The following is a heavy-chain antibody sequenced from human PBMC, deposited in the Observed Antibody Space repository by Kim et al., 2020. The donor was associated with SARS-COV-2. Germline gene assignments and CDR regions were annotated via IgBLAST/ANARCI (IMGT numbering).Heavy chain of an antibody. CDR1: GGTFSSYA. Sequence: SVKVSCKASGGTFSSYAISWVRQAPGQGLEWMGGIIPIFGTANYAQKFQGRVTITADESTSTAYMELSSLRSEDTAVYYCARGYTTVTAFDYWGQGTLVTVSS. J-gene: IGHJ4*02. D-gene: IGHD4-4*01. CDR3: ARGYTTVTAFDY. V-gene: IGHV1-69*13. CDR2: IIPIFGTA.